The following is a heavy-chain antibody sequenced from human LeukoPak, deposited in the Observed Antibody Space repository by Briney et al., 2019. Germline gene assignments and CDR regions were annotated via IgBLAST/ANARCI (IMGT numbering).Heavy chain of an antibody. Sequence: PPQTLSLTCTVSGASISSGGYYWSWIRQPPGKGLEWIGYIYHSGSTYYNPSLKSRVTISVDRSKNQFSLKLSSVTAADTAVYYCAGIAAAGDFDYWGQGTLVTVSS. D-gene: IGHD6-13*01. CDR2: IYHSGST. CDR1: GASISSGGYY. CDR3: AGIAAAGDFDY. J-gene: IGHJ4*02. V-gene: IGHV4-30-2*01.